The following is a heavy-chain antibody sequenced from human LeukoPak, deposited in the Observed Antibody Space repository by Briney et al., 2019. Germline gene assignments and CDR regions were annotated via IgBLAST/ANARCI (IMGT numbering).Heavy chain of an antibody. CDR1: GGSIRRYY. V-gene: IGHV4-59*01. CDR2: IYYSGSN. D-gene: IGHD3-10*01. J-gene: IGHJ6*03. Sequence: PSETLSLTCTVSGGSIRRYYWSWIRQPPGKGLEWIGDIYYSGSNNYNPSLKSRVTISVDTSKNQFSLKLSSVPAADTAVYYCAREGYYYGWGIDYYSDYMDVWGKGTTVTVSS. CDR3: AREGYYYGWGIDYYSDYMDV.